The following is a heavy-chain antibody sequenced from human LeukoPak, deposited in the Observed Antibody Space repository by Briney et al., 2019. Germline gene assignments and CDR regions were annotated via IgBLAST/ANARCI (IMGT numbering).Heavy chain of an antibody. CDR3: ASSGWSELDY. CDR2: INHSGSN. D-gene: IGHD6-19*01. J-gene: IGHJ4*02. CDR1: GFTVSSNY. Sequence: GSLRLSCAASGFTVSSNYMSWVRQSPGKGLEWIGEINHSGSNNYNPSLKSRVTISVDTSKNQFSLKLISVTAADTAVYYCASSGWSELDYWGQGTLVTVSS. V-gene: IGHV4-34*01.